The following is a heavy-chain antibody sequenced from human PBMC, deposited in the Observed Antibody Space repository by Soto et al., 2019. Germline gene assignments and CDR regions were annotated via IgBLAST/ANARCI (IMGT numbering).Heavy chain of an antibody. V-gene: IGHV3-11*01. CDR1: GFTFSDYY. J-gene: IGHJ4*02. D-gene: IGHD2-2*02. Sequence: GGSLRLSCAASGFTFSDYYMSWIRQAPGKGLEWVSYISSSGSTIYYADSVKGRFTISRDNAKNSLYLQMNSLRAEDTAVYYCARPPGYCSSTSCYSEYYFDYWGQGTLVTVSS. CDR3: ARPPGYCSSTSCYSEYYFDY. CDR2: ISSSGSTI.